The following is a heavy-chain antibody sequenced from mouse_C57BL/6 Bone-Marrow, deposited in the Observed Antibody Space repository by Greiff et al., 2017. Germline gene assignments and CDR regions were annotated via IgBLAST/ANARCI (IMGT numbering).Heavy chain of an antibody. CDR2: IWWDDDK. J-gene: IGHJ4*01. D-gene: IGHD2-1*01. Sequence: QVTLKVSGPGILQPSQTLSLTCSFSGFSLSTFGMGVGWIRQPSGKGLEWLAHIWWDDDKYYNPALKSRLTISKDTSKNQVFLTIANVDTADTATYYCAQMSAYGNYGGYARDYWGQGTSVTVSS. V-gene: IGHV8-8*01. CDR1: GFSLSTFGMG. CDR3: AQMSAYGNYGGYARDY.